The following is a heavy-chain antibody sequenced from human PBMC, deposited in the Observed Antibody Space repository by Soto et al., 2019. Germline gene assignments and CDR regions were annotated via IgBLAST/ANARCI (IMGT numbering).Heavy chain of an antibody. Sequence: GGSLRLSCAASGFTFSSYGMHWVRQAPGKGLEWVAVISYDGSNKYYADSVKGRFTISRDNSKNTLYLQMNSLRAEDTAVYYCAKDPSPLFDKNDYGDYAGYWGQGTLVTVSS. D-gene: IGHD4-17*01. V-gene: IGHV3-30*18. CDR3: AKDPSPLFDKNDYGDYAGY. CDR1: GFTFSSYG. J-gene: IGHJ4*02. CDR2: ISYDGSNK.